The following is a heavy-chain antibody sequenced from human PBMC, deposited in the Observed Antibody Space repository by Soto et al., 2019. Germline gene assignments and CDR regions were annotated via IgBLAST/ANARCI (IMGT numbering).Heavy chain of an antibody. CDR1: GGTFSSYA. V-gene: IGHV1-69*13. CDR2: IIPIFGTA. CDR3: ARSYCTNGVCFYYFDY. J-gene: IGHJ4*02. Sequence: ASVKVSCKASGGTFSSYAISWVRQAPGQGLEWMGGIIPIFGTANYAQKFQGRVTITADESTSTAYMELSSLRSEDTAVYYCARSYCTNGVCFYYFDYWGQGTLVTVSS. D-gene: IGHD2-8*01.